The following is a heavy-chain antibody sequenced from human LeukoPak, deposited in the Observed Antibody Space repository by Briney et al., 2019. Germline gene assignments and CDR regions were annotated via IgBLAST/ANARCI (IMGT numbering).Heavy chain of an antibody. CDR3: ASPAVTQVDDYYFDY. V-gene: IGHV3-33*01. CDR2: IWYDGSNK. J-gene: IGHJ4*02. D-gene: IGHD4-11*01. CDR1: GFTFSSYG. Sequence: PGGSLRLSCAASGFTFSSYGMHWVRQAPGKGLEWVAVIWYDGSNKYYADSVKGRFTISRDNSKNTLYLQMNSLRAEDTAVYYCASPAVTQVDDYYFDYWGQGTLVTVSS.